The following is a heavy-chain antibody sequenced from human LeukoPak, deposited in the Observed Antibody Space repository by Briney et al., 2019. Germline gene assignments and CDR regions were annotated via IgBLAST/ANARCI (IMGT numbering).Heavy chain of an antibody. CDR3: LTEEGDY. CDR2: IYYSGST. Sequence: PSETLSLTCTVSGGSISSSSYYWGWIRQPPGKGPEWIGSIYYSGSTYYNPSLKSRVTISVDTSKNQFSLKLSSVTAADTAVYYCLTEEGDYWGQGTLVTVSS. V-gene: IGHV4-39*01. J-gene: IGHJ4*02. CDR1: GGSISSSSYY.